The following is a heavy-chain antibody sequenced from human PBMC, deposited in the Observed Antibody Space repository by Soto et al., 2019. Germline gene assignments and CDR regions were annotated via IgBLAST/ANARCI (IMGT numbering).Heavy chain of an antibody. D-gene: IGHD1-7*01. V-gene: IGHV3-30*03. J-gene: IGHJ6*02. CDR2: IAYDGNDK. Sequence: QAQLVESGGGVVQPGRSLRLSCEASEFTFNTYAMHWVRQAPGKGLEWVAVIAYDGNDKYYADSVKGRFTISSDNSKNALYLQMNSLRPEDTAMYYCATDVRNYVRYYYGMDVWGQGTTVTVSS. CDR3: ATDVRNYVRYYYGMDV. CDR1: EFTFNTYA.